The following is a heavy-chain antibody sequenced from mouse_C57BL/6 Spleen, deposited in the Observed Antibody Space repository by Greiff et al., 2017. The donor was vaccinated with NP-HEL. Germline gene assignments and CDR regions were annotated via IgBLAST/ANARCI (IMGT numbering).Heavy chain of an antibody. CDR2: IDPSDSYT. CDR1: GYTFTSYW. CDR3: ARRENYDYDGWFAY. J-gene: IGHJ3*01. Sequence: QVQLQQPGAELVKPGASVKLSCKASGYTFTSYWMQWVKQRPGQGLEWIGEIDPSDSYTNYNQKFKGKATLTVDTSSSTAYMQLSSLTSEDSEVYYCARRENYDYDGWFAYWGQGTLVTVSA. V-gene: IGHV1-50*01. D-gene: IGHD2-4*01.